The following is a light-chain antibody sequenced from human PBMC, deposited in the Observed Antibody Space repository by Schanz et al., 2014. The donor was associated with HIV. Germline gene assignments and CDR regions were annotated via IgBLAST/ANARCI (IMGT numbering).Light chain of an antibody. CDR1: SSDVGGYNR. J-gene: IGLJ3*02. Sequence: QSVLTQPPSVSGSPGQLVTISCTGTSSDVGGYNRVSWFQQSPGTAPKLMIYEVSDRPSGVPVRFFGSKSGNTASLTISGLQTEDEADYYCSSYTTSDTWVFGGGTKLTVL. V-gene: IGLV2-18*02. CDR2: EVS. CDR3: SSYTTSDTWV.